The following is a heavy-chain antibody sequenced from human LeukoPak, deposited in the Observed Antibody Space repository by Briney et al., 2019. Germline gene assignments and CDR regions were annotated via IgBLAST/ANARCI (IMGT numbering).Heavy chain of an antibody. CDR3: ARDQSLSGRYCSGGSCWNYNWFDP. CDR2: INPNSGGT. V-gene: IGHV1-2*02. D-gene: IGHD2-15*01. CDR1: GYTFTGYY. J-gene: IGHJ5*02. Sequence: GASVKVSCKASGYTFTGYYMHWVRQAPGQGLEWMGWINPNSGGTNYAQKFQGRVTMTRDTSISTAYMELSRLRSDDTAVYYCARDQSLSGRYCSGGSCWNYNWFDPWGQGTLVTVSS.